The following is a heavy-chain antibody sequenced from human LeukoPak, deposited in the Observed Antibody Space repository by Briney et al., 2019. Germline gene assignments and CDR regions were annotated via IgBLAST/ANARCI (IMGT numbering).Heavy chain of an antibody. D-gene: IGHD3-9*01. CDR3: ARRYNILTGFLF. J-gene: IGHJ4*02. V-gene: IGHV1-2*02. CDR2: INPNSGDT. CDR1: GYTFTDYY. Sequence: GASVKVSCKASGYTFTDYYVNWVRPAPGQGLEWMGWINPNSGDTNYAETFQGRVTMTRDTSISTAYMELNRLRSDDTAVYYCARRYNILTGFLFWGQGTLVTVSS.